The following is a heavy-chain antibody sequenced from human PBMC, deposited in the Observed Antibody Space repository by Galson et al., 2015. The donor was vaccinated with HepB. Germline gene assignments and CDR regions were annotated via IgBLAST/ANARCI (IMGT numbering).Heavy chain of an antibody. V-gene: IGHV3-7*01. CDR2: IKQDESEK. CDR3: AIPLVRGVGVENN. Sequence: SLRLSCAASGFTFSSFWMSWVRQAPGKGLEWVANIKQDESEKYYVDSVKGRFTISRDNAKNSLYLQMNSLRAEDTAVYYCAIPLVRGVGVENNWGQGTLVTVSS. CDR1: GFTFSSFW. J-gene: IGHJ4*02. D-gene: IGHD1-26*01.